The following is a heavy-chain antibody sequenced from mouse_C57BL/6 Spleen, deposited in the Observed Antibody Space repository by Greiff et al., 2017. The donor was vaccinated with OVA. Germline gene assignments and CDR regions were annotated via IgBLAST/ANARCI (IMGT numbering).Heavy chain of an antibody. Sequence: VQLQQSGPGLVQPSQRLSITCKVSGFSLTSYGVHWVRQSPGKGLEWLGVIWSGGSTDYNAAFISSLSISKDNSKSQVFFNMNSLQADATDFYYCARHHRSYAMDYWGQGTSVTVSS. CDR1: GFSLTSYG. D-gene: IGHD3-1*01. CDR3: ARHHRSYAMDY. CDR2: IWSGGST. V-gene: IGHV2-2*01. J-gene: IGHJ4*01.